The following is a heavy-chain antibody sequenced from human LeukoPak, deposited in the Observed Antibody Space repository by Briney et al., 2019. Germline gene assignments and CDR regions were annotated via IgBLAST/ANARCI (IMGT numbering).Heavy chain of an antibody. CDR2: IYYSGST. CDR1: GDSISSYY. J-gene: IGHJ3*02. Sequence: PSETLSLTCTVSGDSISSYYWNWIRQPPGKGLEWIGYIYYSGSTNYNPSLKSQVTISVDTSKNQFSLKLSSVTAADTAVYYCARSLYYYGSDSFDIWGQGTMVTVSS. D-gene: IGHD3-10*01. V-gene: IGHV4-59*01. CDR3: ARSLYYYGSDSFDI.